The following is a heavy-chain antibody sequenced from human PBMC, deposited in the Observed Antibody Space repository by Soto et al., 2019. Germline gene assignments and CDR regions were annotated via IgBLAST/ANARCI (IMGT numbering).Heavy chain of an antibody. Sequence: QVQLVQSGAEVKKPGASVKVSCKASGYTFTTYGVSWVRQAPGQGLEWMGWISAYNGITNSAQKLQGRVTMSKDTSTSTAFMELRSLRSDDTAVYYCARDRSPYGSGSYYGLDYWGQGTLVTVSS. J-gene: IGHJ4*02. CDR1: GYTFTTYG. V-gene: IGHV1-18*04. D-gene: IGHD3-10*01. CDR2: ISAYNGIT. CDR3: ARDRSPYGSGSYYGLDY.